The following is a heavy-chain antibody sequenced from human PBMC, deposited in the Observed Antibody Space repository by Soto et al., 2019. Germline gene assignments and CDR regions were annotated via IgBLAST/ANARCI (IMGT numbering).Heavy chain of an antibody. J-gene: IGHJ4*02. D-gene: IGHD2-2*02. V-gene: IGHV1-18*01. CDR3: ARDFQRTSCYS. CDR2: ISAYNGNT. Sequence: ALVKPSCQASGYTFTSYGISWVRQAPGQGLEWMGWISAYNGNTNYSQKLQGRVTMTTDTSTSTAYMELRSLRSDDTAVYYCARDFQRTSCYSWGQGTLVTVSS. CDR1: GYTFTSYG.